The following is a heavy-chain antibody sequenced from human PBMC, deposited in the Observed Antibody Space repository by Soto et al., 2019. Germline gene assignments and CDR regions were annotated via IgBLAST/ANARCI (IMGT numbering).Heavy chain of an antibody. CDR2: ISAYNGNK. CDR1: GYTFTSYG. V-gene: IGHV1-18*04. D-gene: IGHD6-13*01. J-gene: IGHJ6*02. CDR3: ARFIAAAGNYYYYGMDV. Sequence: APVKVSCKASGYTFTSYGISWVRQAPGQGLEWMGWISAYNGNKNYAQKLQGRVTMTTDTSTSTAYMELRSLRSDDTAVYYCARFIAAAGNYYYYGMDVWGPGATVAVSS.